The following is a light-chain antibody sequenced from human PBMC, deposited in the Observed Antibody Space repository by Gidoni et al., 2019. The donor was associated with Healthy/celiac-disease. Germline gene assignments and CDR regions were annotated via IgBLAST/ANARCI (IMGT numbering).Light chain of an antibody. CDR3: CSYAGSYTRV. CDR1: SSDVGGYNY. Sequence: QSALTQPRSVSGSPGQSVTISCPGTSSDVGGYNYVPWYQQHPGKAPKLMIYEGSKRPSGVPDRFSGSKSGNTASLTISGLQAEDEADYYCCSYAGSYTRVFGGGTKLTVL. V-gene: IGLV2-11*01. J-gene: IGLJ2*01. CDR2: EGS.